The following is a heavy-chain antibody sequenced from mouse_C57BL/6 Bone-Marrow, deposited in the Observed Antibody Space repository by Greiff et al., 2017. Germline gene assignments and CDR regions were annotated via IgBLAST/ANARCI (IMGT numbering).Heavy chain of an antibody. D-gene: IGHD1-1*01. J-gene: IGHJ1*03. V-gene: IGHV1-85*01. Sequence: VKLMESGPELVKPGASVKLSCKASGYTFTSYDINWVKQRPGQGLEWIGWIYPRDGSTKYNEKFKGKATLTVDPSSSTAYMELHSLISEDSAVYFAAKLGASGSRGDWDLDVWGKGTTVTVSS. CDR2: IYPRDGST. CDR3: AKLGASGSRGDWDLDV. CDR1: GYTFTSYD.